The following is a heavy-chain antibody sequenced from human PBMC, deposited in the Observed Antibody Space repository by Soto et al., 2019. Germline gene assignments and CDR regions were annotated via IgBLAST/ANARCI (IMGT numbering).Heavy chain of an antibody. CDR3: GCRVEDISYDYDGMDV. CDR1: GGSGMSNNW. D-gene: IGHD5-12*01. V-gene: IGHV4-4*02. CDR2: IHHREST. Sequence: ETLSLTCADSGGSGMSNNWWFWVRQPPGKGLEWIGEIHHRESTNLNPSLKSRVTISVDRSKNEFSLKVKSVTAADTAVYYCGCRVEDISYDYDGMDVWGQGTTVIVS. J-gene: IGHJ6*02.